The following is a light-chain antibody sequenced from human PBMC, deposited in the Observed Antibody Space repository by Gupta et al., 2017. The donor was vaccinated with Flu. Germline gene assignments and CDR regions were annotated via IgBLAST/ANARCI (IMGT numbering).Light chain of an antibody. Sequence: VTISCYGSSSNIGSNDVNWYQQVPGTSPNILIYGSNKRPSGVPDRCSGSKSGTSASLAIRGLQSEDEADYYCAAWDDSLNGHYVFGTGTKVTVL. CDR3: AAWDDSLNGHYV. CDR2: GSN. CDR1: SSNIGSND. V-gene: IGLV1-44*01. J-gene: IGLJ1*01.